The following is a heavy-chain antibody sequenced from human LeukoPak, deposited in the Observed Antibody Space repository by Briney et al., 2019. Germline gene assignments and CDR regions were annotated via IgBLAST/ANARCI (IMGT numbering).Heavy chain of an antibody. V-gene: IGHV3-23*01. CDR3: AKGSRGCSYGNWFDS. CDR2: ISDSGANT. D-gene: IGHD5-18*01. J-gene: IGHJ5*01. Sequence: GGSLRLSCAASGFTFSNYAMSWVRQAPGKGLEWVSIISDSGANTKYADSVRGRFTISRDNSRNTLFLQMDSLRAEDTAVYNCAKGSRGCSYGNWFDSWGQGTLVTVSS. CDR1: GFTFSNYA.